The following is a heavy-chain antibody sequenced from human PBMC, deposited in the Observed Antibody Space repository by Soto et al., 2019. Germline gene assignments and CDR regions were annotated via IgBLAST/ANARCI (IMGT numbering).Heavy chain of an antibody. V-gene: IGHV3-30*18. CDR3: AKDFSGDPIYYYGMDV. J-gene: IGHJ6*02. CDR2: ISYDGSNK. Sequence: QVQLVESGGGVVQPGRSLRLSCAASGFTFSSYGMHWVRQAPGKGLEWVAVISYDGSNKYYADSVKGRFTISRDNSKNTMYLQMNSLRAEDTAVYYCAKDFSGDPIYYYGMDVWGQGTTVTVSS. D-gene: IGHD4-17*01. CDR1: GFTFSSYG.